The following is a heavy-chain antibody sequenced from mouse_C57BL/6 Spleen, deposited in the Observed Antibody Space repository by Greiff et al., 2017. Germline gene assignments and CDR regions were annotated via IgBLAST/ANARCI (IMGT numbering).Heavy chain of an antibody. V-gene: IGHV1-52*01. CDR1: GYTFTSYW. D-gene: IGHD1-1*01. CDR3: ARDGCDDGAWFAY. Sequence: QVQLQQPGAELVRPGSSVKLSCKASGYTFTSYWMHWVKQRPIQGLEWIGNIDPSDSETHYNQKFKDKATLTVDKSSSTAYMQLSSLTSEDSAVDYCARDGCDDGAWFAYWGQGTLVTVSA. CDR2: IDPSDSET. J-gene: IGHJ3*01.